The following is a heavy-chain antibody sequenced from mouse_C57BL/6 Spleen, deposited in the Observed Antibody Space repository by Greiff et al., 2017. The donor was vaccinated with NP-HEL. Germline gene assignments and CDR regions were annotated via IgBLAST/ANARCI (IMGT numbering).Heavy chain of an antibody. CDR2: LSDGGSYT. J-gene: IGHJ3*01. D-gene: IGHD1-1*01. Sequence: EVHLVESGGGLVKPGGSLTLSCAASGFTFSSYAMSWVRQTPEKRLEWVATLSDGGSYTYYPDNVTGRFTISRDNAKNNLYLQMSHLKSEDTAMYYCAREEDYYGSSYDYWGQGTLVTVSA. CDR1: GFTFSSYA. V-gene: IGHV5-4*01. CDR3: AREEDYYGSSYDY.